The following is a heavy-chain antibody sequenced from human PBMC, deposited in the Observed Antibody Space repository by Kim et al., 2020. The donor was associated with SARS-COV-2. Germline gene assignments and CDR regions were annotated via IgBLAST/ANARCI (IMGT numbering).Heavy chain of an antibody. CDR3: ARGSGDWAFDI. J-gene: IGHJ3*02. CDR2: IGTAGDT. CDR1: GFTFSSYD. D-gene: IGHD7-27*01. Sequence: LSLTCAASGFTFSSYDMHWVRQATGKGLEWVSAIGTAGDTYYPGSVKGRFTISRENAKNSLYLQMNSLRAGDTAVYYCARGSGDWAFDIWGQGTMVTVSS. V-gene: IGHV3-13*01.